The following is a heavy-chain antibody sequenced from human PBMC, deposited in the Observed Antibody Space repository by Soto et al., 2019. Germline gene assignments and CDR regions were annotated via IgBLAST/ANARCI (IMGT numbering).Heavy chain of an antibody. CDR3: ASSLYDYGDYPPVY. D-gene: IGHD4-17*01. CDR1: GGTFSSYA. J-gene: IGHJ4*02. CDR2: IIPIFGTA. Sequence: QVQLVQSGAEVKKPGSSVKVACKASGGTFSSYAISWVRQAPGQGLEWMGGIIPIFGTANYAQKFQGRVTITADESTSTADMELSSLRSEDTAVYYCASSLYDYGDYPPVYWGQGTLVSVSS. V-gene: IGHV1-69*01.